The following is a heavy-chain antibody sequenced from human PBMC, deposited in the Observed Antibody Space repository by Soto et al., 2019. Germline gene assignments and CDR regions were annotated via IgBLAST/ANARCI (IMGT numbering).Heavy chain of an antibody. CDR2: INHSGST. J-gene: IGHJ6*02. V-gene: IGHV4-34*01. Sequence: SETLSLTCAVYGGSFSGYYWSWIRQPPGKGLEWIGEINHSGSTNYNPSLKSRVTISVDTSKNQFSLKLSSVTAADTAVYYCARAKYYDILTGLGFGMDVWGQGTTVTSP. CDR3: ARAKYYDILTGLGFGMDV. CDR1: GGSFSGYY. D-gene: IGHD3-9*01.